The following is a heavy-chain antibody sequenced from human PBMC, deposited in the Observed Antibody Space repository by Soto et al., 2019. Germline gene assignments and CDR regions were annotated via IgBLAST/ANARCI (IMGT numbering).Heavy chain of an antibody. CDR3: ARDSGKGAYFDY. CDR1: GFTFSDHY. J-gene: IGHJ4*01. Sequence: EVQLVESGGGLVQPGGSERLSCVASGFTFSDHYKDWVRQAPGKGLEWVGRIRNKANSYTTDYAASVKGRFTISRDDSKDSLYLQMNSLKTEDTAIYYCARDSGKGAYFDYWGHGTLATVSS. CDR2: IRNKANSYTT. V-gene: IGHV3-72*01. D-gene: IGHD1-26*01.